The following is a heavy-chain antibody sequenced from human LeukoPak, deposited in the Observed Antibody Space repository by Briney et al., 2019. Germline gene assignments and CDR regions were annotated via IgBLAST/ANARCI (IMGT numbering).Heavy chain of an antibody. D-gene: IGHD1-1*01. V-gene: IGHV4-34*01. J-gene: IGHJ4*02. Sequence: SETLSLTCAVYGGSFSGYYWSWIRQPPGKGLEWIGEINHNGSTNYNPSLKSRVTISVDTSKNQFSLKLSSVTAADTAVYYCARSKKLERHLLEFDHWGQGTLVTVSS. CDR2: INHNGST. CDR3: ARSKKLERHLLEFDH. CDR1: GGSFSGYY.